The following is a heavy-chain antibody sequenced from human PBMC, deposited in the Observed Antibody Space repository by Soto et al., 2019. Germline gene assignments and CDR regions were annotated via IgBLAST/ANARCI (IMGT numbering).Heavy chain of an antibody. CDR1: GYSFANHG. J-gene: IGHJ4*02. CDR3: GRVVPTLHETFDS. V-gene: IGHV1-46*01. Sequence: ASVKVSCKASGYSFANHGITWVRQAPGQRFEWMGTINPGDGRTSYAQKFQGRISTTRAXXXTXLXLXVXXXTPDXTALYDCGRVVPTLHETFDSWGPGTQHPVPS. D-gene: IGHD2-8*01. CDR2: INPGDGRT.